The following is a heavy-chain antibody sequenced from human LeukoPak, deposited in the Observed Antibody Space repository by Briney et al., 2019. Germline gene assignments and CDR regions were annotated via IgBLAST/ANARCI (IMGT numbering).Heavy chain of an antibody. V-gene: IGHV3-7*04. CDR3: ARGEYYYDGGY. J-gene: IGHJ4*02. CDR1: GLTFSSYW. D-gene: IGHD3-22*01. Sequence: GGSLRLSCAPSGLTFSSYWMSWVRQAPGKGLEWVANIKQDGGEKYYVDSVKGRFTISRDNAKNLLYMQMNSLRAEDTAVYYCARGEYYYDGGYWGQGTLVTVSS. CDR2: IKQDGGEK.